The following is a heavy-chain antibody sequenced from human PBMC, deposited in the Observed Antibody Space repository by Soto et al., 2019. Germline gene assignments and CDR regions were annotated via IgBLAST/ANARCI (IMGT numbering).Heavy chain of an antibody. CDR3: ARDVIAAAGTAG. CDR2: ITPRGGSA. V-gene: IGHV1-46*01. D-gene: IGHD6-13*01. J-gene: IGHJ4*02. Sequence: ASVKVSCKASGYTFTSYYMHWVRQAPGQGLEWMGIITPRGGSASYAQKFQGRVTMTRDTSTSTVYMELSSLGSEDTAVYYCARDVIAAAGTAGWGQGTLVTVS. CDR1: GYTFTSYY.